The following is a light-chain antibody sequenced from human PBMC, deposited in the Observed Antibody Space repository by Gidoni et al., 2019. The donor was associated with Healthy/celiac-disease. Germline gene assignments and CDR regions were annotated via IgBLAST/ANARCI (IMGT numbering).Light chain of an antibody. CDR2: KAS. J-gene: IGKJ2*01. V-gene: IGKV1-5*03. CDR1: QSISSW. CDR3: QQCNSYPYT. Sequence: DIQMTQSPSTLSASVGDRVTITCRASQSISSWLAWYQQKPGKAPKLLIYKASSLESGVPSRFSGSGSGTEFTLTISSLQPDDFATYYCQQCNSYPYTFGRGTILEIK.